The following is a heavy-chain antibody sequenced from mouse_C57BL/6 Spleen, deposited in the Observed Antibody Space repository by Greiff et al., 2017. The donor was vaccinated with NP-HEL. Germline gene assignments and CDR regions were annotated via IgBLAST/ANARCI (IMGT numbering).Heavy chain of an antibody. CDR1: GYTFTSYW. V-gene: IGHV1-69*01. D-gene: IGHD2-5*01. J-gene: IGHJ4*01. CDR3: ARGTYYSNYDYAMDY. CDR2: IDPSDSYT. Sequence: QVQLQQPGAELVMPGASVKLSCKASGYTFTSYWMHWVKQRPGQGLEWIGEIDPSDSYTNYNQKFKGKSTLTVAKSSSTAYLQLSSLTSEDSAVYYCARGTYYSNYDYAMDYWGQGTSVTVSS.